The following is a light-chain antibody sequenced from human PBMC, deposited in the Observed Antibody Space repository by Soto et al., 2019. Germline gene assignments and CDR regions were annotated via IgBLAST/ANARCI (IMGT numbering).Light chain of an antibody. J-gene: IGKJ4*01. CDR2: GAS. Sequence: AIQLTQSPSSLSASVGDRVTITCRASHVISTYFAWYQQKPGKAPQLLIHGASTLQSGVPSRFSGSASGTDFTLTISSLQPEDSAAYYCQQLYNYPCNFGGGTRVEIK. V-gene: IGKV1D-13*01. CDR3: QQLYNYPCN. CDR1: HVISTY.